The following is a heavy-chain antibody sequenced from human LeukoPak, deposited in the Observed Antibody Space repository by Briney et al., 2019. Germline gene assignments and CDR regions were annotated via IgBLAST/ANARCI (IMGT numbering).Heavy chain of an antibody. V-gene: IGHV7-4-1*02. CDR3: ARESIDSGSYIPSFDY. Sequence: VASVKVSCKASGYTFSTYPMNWVRQAPGQGLEWIGWINTNTGNPTYAQGFTGRFVFSLDTSVSTAYLQISSLKAEDTAVYYCARESIDSGSYIPSFDYWGQGTLVTVPS. D-gene: IGHD1-26*01. J-gene: IGHJ4*02. CDR1: GYTFSTYP. CDR2: INTNTGNP.